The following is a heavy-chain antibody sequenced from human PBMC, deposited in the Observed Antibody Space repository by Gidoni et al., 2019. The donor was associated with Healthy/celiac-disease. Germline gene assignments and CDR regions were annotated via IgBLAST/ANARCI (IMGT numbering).Heavy chain of an antibody. V-gene: IGHV4-34*01. CDR2: INHSGST. D-gene: IGHD2-2*01. Sequence: QVQLQQWGAGLLKPSETLSLTCAVYGGSFSGYSWSWIRQPPGKGLEWIGEINHSGSTNYNPSLKSRVTISVDTSKNQFSLKLSSVTAADTAVYYCARGGRGIVVVPAANRGDYYYYYMDVWGKGTTVTVSS. CDR3: ARGGRGIVVVPAANRGDYYYYYMDV. J-gene: IGHJ6*03. CDR1: GGSFSGYS.